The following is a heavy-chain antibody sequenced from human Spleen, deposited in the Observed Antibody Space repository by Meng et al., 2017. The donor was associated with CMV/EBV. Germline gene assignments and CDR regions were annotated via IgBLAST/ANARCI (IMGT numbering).Heavy chain of an antibody. CDR3: ARNYDLWRGYPNWFDP. CDR2: INPNNGGT. CDR1: GYTFTDYY. D-gene: IGHD3-3*01. Sequence: ASVKVSCKGSGYTFTDYYMHWVRQAPGQGLEWMGWINPNNGGTNYAQKFQGRVTLTRDTSVNTAYMELSRLTSNDTAVYFCARNYDLWRGYPNWFDPWGQGTLVTVSS. V-gene: IGHV1-2*02. J-gene: IGHJ5*02.